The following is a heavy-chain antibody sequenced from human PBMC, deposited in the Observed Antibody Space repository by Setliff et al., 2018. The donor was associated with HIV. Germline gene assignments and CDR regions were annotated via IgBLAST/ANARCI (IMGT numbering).Heavy chain of an antibody. V-gene: IGHV4-61*02. D-gene: IGHD6-19*01. CDR1: GGSIRSDSYY. CDR3: AREEKLSAVAGTMYYYYAMDV. Sequence: TLSLTCTVSGGSIRSDSYYWTWIRQPAGEGLEWIGRIYSSGNTNYNPSLESRVTISVDTSKNQFSLKLSSVTAADTAVYYCAREEKLSAVAGTMYYYYAMDVWGQGTKVTVSS. CDR2: IYSSGNT. J-gene: IGHJ6*02.